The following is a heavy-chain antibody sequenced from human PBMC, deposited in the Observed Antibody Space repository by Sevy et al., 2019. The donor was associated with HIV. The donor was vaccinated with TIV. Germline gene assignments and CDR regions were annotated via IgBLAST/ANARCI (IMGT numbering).Heavy chain of an antibody. J-gene: IGHJ4*02. CDR2: IYYSGST. CDR3: ARGYCDFWSGFDY. D-gene: IGHD3-3*01. Sequence: SETLSLTCAVSGGSISSYYWSWIRQPPGKGLEWIGNIYYSGSTNYNPSLKSRFTISLDTSQNQFSLKLSSVTAADTAVYYCARGYCDFWSGFDYWGQGTLVTVSS. CDR1: GGSISSYY. V-gene: IGHV4-59*01.